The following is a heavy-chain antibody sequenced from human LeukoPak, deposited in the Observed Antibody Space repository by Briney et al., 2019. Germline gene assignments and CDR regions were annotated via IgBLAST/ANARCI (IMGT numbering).Heavy chain of an antibody. J-gene: IGHJ6*04. D-gene: IGHD6-25*01. Sequence: GGSLRLSCAPSGFTFSSYGMHWVRQAPGKGLGWVADISYDGSNKYYADSGKGRFTISRDNSKNTLYLQMNSLRAEDTAVYYCARDGTPIHSSGWVYMDVWGKGTTVTISS. CDR2: ISYDGSNK. CDR1: GFTFSSYG. CDR3: ARDGTPIHSSGWVYMDV. V-gene: IGHV3-30*03.